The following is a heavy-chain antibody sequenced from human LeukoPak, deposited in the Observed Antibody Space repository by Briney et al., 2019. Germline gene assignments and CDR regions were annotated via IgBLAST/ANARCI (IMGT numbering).Heavy chain of an antibody. CDR2: ITGSGGST. J-gene: IGHJ4*02. CDR1: GFTFSTSG. Sequence: GGTLRLSCAASGFTFSTSGMSWVRQAPGKGLEWVSTITGSGGSTYYADSVKGRFTISRDNSKNTLYPQMISLRAEDTAVYYCAKAGIYDYVWGSYLVDWGQGILVTVSS. CDR3: AKAGIYDYVWGSYLVD. D-gene: IGHD3-16*01. V-gene: IGHV3-23*01.